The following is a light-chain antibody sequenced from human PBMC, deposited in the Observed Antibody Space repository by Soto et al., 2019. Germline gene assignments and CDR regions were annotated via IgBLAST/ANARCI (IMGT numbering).Light chain of an antibody. CDR1: SSNIGSSN. Sequence: SLLSPPPSASGTPGQRITISFSESSSNIGSSNVNWYQQLPGTAPKLLIYTNNQRPSGVPDRFSGSKSGTSASLAISGLQSEDEADYYCAAGDDRLNGRVFGTGTKVTV. CDR3: AAGDDRLNGRV. CDR2: TNN. J-gene: IGLJ1*01. V-gene: IGLV1-44*01.